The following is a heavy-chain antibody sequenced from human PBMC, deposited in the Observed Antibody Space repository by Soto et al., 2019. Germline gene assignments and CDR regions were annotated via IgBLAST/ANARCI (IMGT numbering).Heavy chain of an antibody. V-gene: IGHV6-1*02. CDR2: TLYRSKWYN. CDR3: ARDAGTTLKSPQAMDV. J-gene: IGHJ6*02. CDR1: GDSVSTSTAS. D-gene: IGHD1-1*01. Sequence: QVQLQQSGPGLVKPSQTLSLTCVISGDSVSTSTASWSWIRQSPSRGLEWLGRTLYRSKWYNEYAVSVKSRITFNSDTSTNQISLHLNPVTPEDTAVYYCARDAGTTLKSPQAMDVWGPGTTVTVS.